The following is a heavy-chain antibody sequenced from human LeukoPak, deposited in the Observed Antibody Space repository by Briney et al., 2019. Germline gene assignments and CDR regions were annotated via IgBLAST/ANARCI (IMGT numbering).Heavy chain of an antibody. CDR1: GASVRSDH. V-gene: IGHV4-59*02. CDR2: MHGSGSP. Sequence: PSQTLSLTCTVSGASVRSDHWNWIRQSPGKGLEWIAYMHGSGSPNFNPSLASRLTPSVDTSKNQFSLKLSSVTAADTAVYYCARERWEYCSGGSCYSVGYYYYGMDVWGQGTTVTVSS. J-gene: IGHJ6*02. D-gene: IGHD2-15*01. CDR3: ARERWEYCSGGSCYSVGYYYYGMDV.